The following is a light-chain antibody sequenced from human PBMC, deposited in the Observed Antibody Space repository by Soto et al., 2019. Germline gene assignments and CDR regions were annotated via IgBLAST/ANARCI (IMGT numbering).Light chain of an antibody. CDR3: QQYNNWPPLT. V-gene: IGKV3-15*01. Sequence: EIVTTQSPATLSVSPGERATLSCRASQSVSTYLAWYQQKPGQAPSLLIYGASTRATGIPARFSGSGSGTEFTLTISSLQSEDFAVYYCQQYNNWPPLTFGGGTKVEIK. CDR1: QSVSTY. CDR2: GAS. J-gene: IGKJ4*01.